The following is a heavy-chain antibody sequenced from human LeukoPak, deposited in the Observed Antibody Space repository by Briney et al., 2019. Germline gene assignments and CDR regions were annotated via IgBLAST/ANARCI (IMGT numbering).Heavy chain of an antibody. V-gene: IGHV3-74*01. Sequence: PGGSLRLSCTASGFTFSTYWMHWVRQAPGKGLEWVSRINSDGISTSYADSVKGRFTIFRDNAKNTLYLQMNSLRAGDTAVYYCSGSSAHNWFDPWGQGTLVTVSS. CDR2: INSDGIST. CDR1: GFTFSTYW. J-gene: IGHJ5*02. D-gene: IGHD6-6*01. CDR3: SGSSAHNWFDP.